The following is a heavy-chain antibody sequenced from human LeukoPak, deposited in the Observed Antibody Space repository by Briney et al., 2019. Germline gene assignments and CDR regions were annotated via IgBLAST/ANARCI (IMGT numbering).Heavy chain of an antibody. Sequence: SETLSLTCTVSGGSISCSSYYWGWIRQPPGKGLEWIGSIYYSGSTYYNPSLKSRVTISVDTSKNQFSLKLSFVTAADTAVYYCARDAQWEPTFDAFDIWGQGTMVTVSS. CDR2: IYYSGST. CDR3: ARDAQWEPTFDAFDI. V-gene: IGHV4-39*07. D-gene: IGHD1-26*01. J-gene: IGHJ3*02. CDR1: GGSISCSSYY.